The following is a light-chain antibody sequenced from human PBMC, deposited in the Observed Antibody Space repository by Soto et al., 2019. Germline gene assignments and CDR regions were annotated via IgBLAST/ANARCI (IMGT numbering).Light chain of an antibody. CDR1: QSISSH. V-gene: IGKV1-39*01. Sequence: DIQMTQSPSSLSASVGDRVTITCRASQSISSHLNWYQQKPGNAPKVLISAASSLQSGVPSRFSGSGSGTDFTLTISSQQPEDYATYYCQQSYSSLYTFGQGTKLEIK. CDR3: QQSYSSLYT. J-gene: IGKJ2*01. CDR2: AAS.